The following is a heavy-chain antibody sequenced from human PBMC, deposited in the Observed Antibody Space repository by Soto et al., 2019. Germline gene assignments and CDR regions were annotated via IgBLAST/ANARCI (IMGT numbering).Heavy chain of an antibody. CDR3: TTRFGVGDDY. J-gene: IGHJ4*02. V-gene: IGHV1-69*01. CDR1: GGTFSTYT. Sequence: QVHLVQSGAEGRRPGSSVKVSCRAAGGTFSTYTISWVRQAPGQGLEWMGEIIPLFRTTNYTQKFQGRVTITADESTTTAYMELNSLTSEDTAIYYCTTRFGVGDDYWGQGTLVTVSS. CDR2: IIPLFRTT. D-gene: IGHD3-16*01.